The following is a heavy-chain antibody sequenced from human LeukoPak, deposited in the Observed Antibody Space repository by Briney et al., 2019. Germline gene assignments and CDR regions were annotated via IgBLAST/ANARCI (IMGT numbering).Heavy chain of an antibody. CDR3: AKSSHPVATPFDY. J-gene: IGHJ4*02. D-gene: IGHD2-2*01. V-gene: IGHV3-30*18. Sequence: PGGSLRLSCAASGFTFSSYGMHWVRQAPGKGLEWVAVISYDGGNKYYADSVKGRFTISRDNSKNTLYLQMNSLRAEDTAVYYCAKSSHPVATPFDYWGQGTLVTVSS. CDR2: ISYDGGNK. CDR1: GFTFSSYG.